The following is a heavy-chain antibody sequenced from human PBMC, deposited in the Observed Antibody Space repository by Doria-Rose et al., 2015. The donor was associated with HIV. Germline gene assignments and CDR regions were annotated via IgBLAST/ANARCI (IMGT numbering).Heavy chain of an antibody. CDR2: IFSDDER. J-gene: IGHJ4*02. V-gene: IGHV2-26*01. CDR1: GVSLSSPGMG. D-gene: IGHD6-13*01. CDR3: ARIKSSRWYHKYYFDF. Sequence: ESGPVLVKPTETLTLTCTVSGVSLSSPGMGVSWIRQPPGKALEWLANIFSDDERPYKTSLKSRLTISRVTSKRQVVLTMTDMDPVDTATYYCARIKSSRWYHKYYFDFWGQGTLVIVSA.